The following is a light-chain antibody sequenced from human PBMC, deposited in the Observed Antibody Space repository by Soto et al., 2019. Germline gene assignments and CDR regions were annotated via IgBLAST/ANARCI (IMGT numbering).Light chain of an antibody. J-gene: IGLJ2*01. Sequence: QSALTQPASVSGSPGQSITISCTGSSSDVGGYNYVSWYQQHPGKAPKLMIYGVSNRPSGVSYRFSGSKSGNTASLTISGLQAEDEADYYCNSFTSSSTVLFGGGTKLTVL. CDR2: GVS. CDR3: NSFTSSSTVL. CDR1: SSDVGGYNY. V-gene: IGLV2-14*01.